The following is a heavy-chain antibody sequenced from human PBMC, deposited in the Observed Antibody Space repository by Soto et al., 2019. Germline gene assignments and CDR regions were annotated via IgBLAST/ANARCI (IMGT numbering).Heavy chain of an antibody. V-gene: IGHV4-39*07. CDR1: GGSISSSSYY. J-gene: IGHJ4*02. CDR2: IYYTGST. CDR3: ARGYSFGLLGYYFDY. Sequence: SETLSLTCTVSGGSISSSSYYWGWIRQPPGKGLEWNGSIYYTGSTNYSPSLKSRFTFSLDTSKDQFSLKLNSVTAADTAIYFCARGYSFGLLGYYFDYWGQGAPVTVSS. D-gene: IGHD5-18*01.